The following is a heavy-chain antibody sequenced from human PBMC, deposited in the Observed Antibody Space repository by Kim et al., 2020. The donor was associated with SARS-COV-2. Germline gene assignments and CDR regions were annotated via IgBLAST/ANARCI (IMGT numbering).Heavy chain of an antibody. V-gene: IGHV1-69*13. Sequence: SVKVSCKASGGTFSSYAISWVRQAPGQGLEWMGGIIPIFGTANYAQKFQGRVTITADESTSTAYMELSSLRSEDTAVYYCARDSGYYYDSSAISSCGQGTLVTVSS. CDR2: IIPIFGTA. J-gene: IGHJ4*02. CDR1: GGTFSSYA. CDR3: ARDSGYYYDSSAISS. D-gene: IGHD3-22*01.